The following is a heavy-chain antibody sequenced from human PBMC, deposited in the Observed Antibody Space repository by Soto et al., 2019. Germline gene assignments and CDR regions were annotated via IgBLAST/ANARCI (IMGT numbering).Heavy chain of an antibody. CDR3: ARSQQYPVTSPSADP. CDR1: GFTFSSYA. Sequence: GGSLRVSCAASGFTFSSYAMHWVRQGPGQRLEWVTVISYDGNNEYYADAVEGVFTISRDNSNNTIYLQMNSLRTDATGVFYCARSQQYPVTSPSADPWGKGILVTVSS. V-gene: IGHV3-30-3*01. CDR2: ISYDGNNE. D-gene: IGHD4-17*01. J-gene: IGHJ5*02.